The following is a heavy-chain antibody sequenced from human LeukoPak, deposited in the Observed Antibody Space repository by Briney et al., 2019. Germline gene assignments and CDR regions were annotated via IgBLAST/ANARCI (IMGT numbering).Heavy chain of an antibody. V-gene: IGHV1-69*04. CDR3: ARGGYYYDSSGYYQNAIDY. Sequence: GASVKVSCKASGYTFTSYDINWVRQAPGQGLEWMGRIIPILGIANYAQKFQGRVTITADKSTSTAYMELSSLRSEDTAVYYCARGGYYYDSSGYYQNAIDYWGQGTLVTVSS. D-gene: IGHD3-22*01. CDR1: GYTFTSYD. J-gene: IGHJ4*02. CDR2: IIPILGIA.